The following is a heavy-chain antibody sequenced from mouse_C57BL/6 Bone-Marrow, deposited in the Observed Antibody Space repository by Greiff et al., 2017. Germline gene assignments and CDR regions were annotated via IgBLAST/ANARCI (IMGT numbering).Heavy chain of an antibody. J-gene: IGHJ2*01. V-gene: IGHV2-9-1*01. D-gene: IGHD1-1*01. Sequence: VMLVESGPGLVAPSQSLSITCTVSGFSLTSYAISWVRQPHGQGLEWLGVIWTGGGTHYNFALKSRLNISKDNSKSQVFLKMNSLQTDVTARYYCARKAPCYGRHYIDYWGQGTTLTVSS. CDR2: IWTGGGT. CDR3: ARKAPCYGRHYIDY. CDR1: GFSLTSYA.